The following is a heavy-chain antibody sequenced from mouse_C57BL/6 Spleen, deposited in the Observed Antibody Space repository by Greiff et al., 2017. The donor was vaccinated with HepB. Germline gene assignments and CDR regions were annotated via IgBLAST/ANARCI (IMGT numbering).Heavy chain of an antibody. CDR2: INPNNGGT. CDR3: ERIYYYGSPLYYAMDY. V-gene: IGHV1-26*01. Sequence: EVQLQQSGPELVKPGASVKISCKASGYTFTDYYMNWVKQSHGKSLEWIGDINPNNGGTSYNQKFKGKATLTVDKSSSTAYMELRSLTSEDSAVYYCERIYYYGSPLYYAMDYWGQGTSVTVSS. CDR1: GYTFTDYY. J-gene: IGHJ4*01. D-gene: IGHD1-1*01.